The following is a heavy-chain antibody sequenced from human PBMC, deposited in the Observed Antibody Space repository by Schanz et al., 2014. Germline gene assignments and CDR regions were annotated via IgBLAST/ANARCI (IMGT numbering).Heavy chain of an antibody. CDR1: GFAFSSYG. V-gene: IGHV3-23*04. Sequence: EVQLVESGGGLVQPGGSLRLSCLASGFAFSSYGMNWLRQAPGKGLEWVSVIGVDGTTTYYADSVKGRFTISRDNSKNTLFLQMNSLRVEDSAIYYCAKDISDTSGKDDYWGQGTLVTVSS. CDR2: IGVDGTTT. D-gene: IGHD3-22*01. J-gene: IGHJ4*02. CDR3: AKDISDTSGKDDY.